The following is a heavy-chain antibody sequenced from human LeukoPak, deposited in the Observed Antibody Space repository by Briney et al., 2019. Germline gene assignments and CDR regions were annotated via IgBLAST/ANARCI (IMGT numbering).Heavy chain of an antibody. V-gene: IGHV3-30*18. CDR2: ISYDRSHK. Sequence: PGGSLRLSCAASGFTFSRYGMHWVRQAPGKGLEWVALISYDRSHKYYADSVKGWFTISRDNSKNTLYLQMNSLRAEDTAVYYCAKQLNDYGDYTIQHWGQGTLVTVSS. CDR1: GFTFSRYG. CDR3: AKQLNDYGDYTIQH. J-gene: IGHJ1*01. D-gene: IGHD4-17*01.